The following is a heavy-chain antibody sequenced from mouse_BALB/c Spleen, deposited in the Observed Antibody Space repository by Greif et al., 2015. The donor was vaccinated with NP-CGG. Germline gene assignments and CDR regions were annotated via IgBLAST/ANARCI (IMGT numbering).Heavy chain of an antibody. D-gene: IGHD2-4*01. CDR2: IAPGSGST. CDR1: GYTFTSYW. J-gene: IGHJ3*01. CDR3: ARRDYDYPFAY. V-gene: IGHV1S41*01. Sequence: DLVKPGASVKLSCKASGYTFTSYWINWIKQRPGQGLEWIGRIAPGSGSTYYNEMFKGKATLTVDTSSSTAYIQLSSLSSEDSAVYFCARRDYDYPFAYWGQGTLVTVSA.